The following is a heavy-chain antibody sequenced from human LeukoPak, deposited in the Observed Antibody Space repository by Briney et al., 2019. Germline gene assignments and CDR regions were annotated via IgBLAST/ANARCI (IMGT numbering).Heavy chain of an antibody. V-gene: IGHV3-30*18. J-gene: IGHJ5*02. Sequence: GGSLRLSCAASGFTFSSYGMHWVRQAPGKGLEWVAVISYDGSNKYYADSVKGRFTISRDNSKNTLYLQMNSLRAEDTAVYYCAKETIAAVGTFDPWGQGTLVTVSS. CDR3: AKETIAAVGTFDP. D-gene: IGHD6-13*01. CDR2: ISYDGSNK. CDR1: GFTFSSYG.